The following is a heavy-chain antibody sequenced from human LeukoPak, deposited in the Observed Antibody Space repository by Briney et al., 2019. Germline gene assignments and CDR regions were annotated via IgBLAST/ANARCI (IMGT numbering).Heavy chain of an antibody. Sequence: GGSLRLSCAASGFTFSSYSMNWVRQAPGKGLEWDSSISSSSSYIYYADSVKGRFTISRDNAKNSLYLQMNSLRAEDTAVYYCARGTTVTTSWFDPWGQGTLVTVSS. CDR2: ISSSSSYI. CDR1: GFTFSSYS. V-gene: IGHV3-21*01. D-gene: IGHD4-17*01. CDR3: ARGTTVTTSWFDP. J-gene: IGHJ5*02.